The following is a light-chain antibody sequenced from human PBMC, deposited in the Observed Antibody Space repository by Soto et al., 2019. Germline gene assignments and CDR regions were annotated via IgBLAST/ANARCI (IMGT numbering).Light chain of an antibody. CDR2: KAS. Sequence: DIQMTQSPSTLSASVGDRVTITCRASQTINIWLAWYQQKPGKVPKLLIYKASTLERGVPSRFIGSGSGTDFTLTISSLQPDDCATYYCQQYSSDSNAFGQGTKVEIK. CDR3: QQYSSDSNA. J-gene: IGKJ2*01. V-gene: IGKV1-5*03. CDR1: QTINIW.